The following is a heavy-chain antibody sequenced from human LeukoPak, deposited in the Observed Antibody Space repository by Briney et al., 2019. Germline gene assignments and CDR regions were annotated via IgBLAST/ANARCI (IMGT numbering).Heavy chain of an antibody. CDR3: AREIPPYSPLDY. D-gene: IGHD5-12*01. CDR1: GFTFSSYG. CDR2: IRYDGSNK. Sequence: PGGSLRLSCAASGFTFSSYGMHWVRQAPGKGLEWVAFIRYDGSNKYYADSVKGRFTISRDNAKNSLYLQMNSLRAEDTAVYYCAREIPPYSPLDYWGQGTLVTVSS. J-gene: IGHJ4*02. V-gene: IGHV3-30*02.